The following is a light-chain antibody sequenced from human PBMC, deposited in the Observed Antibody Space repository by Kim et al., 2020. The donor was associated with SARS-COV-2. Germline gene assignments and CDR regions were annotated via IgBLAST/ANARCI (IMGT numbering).Light chain of an antibody. V-gene: IGLV2-14*04. CDR1: SSDVGGYNY. J-gene: IGLJ2*01. Sequence: QSITTSCTGTSSDVGGYNYVSWYQQHPGKAPKLMIYDVSERPSGISNRFYGSKSGNTASLTISGLQAEDEADYYCSSYTSSSPFVVFGGGTKLTVL. CDR3: SSYTSSSPFVV. CDR2: DVS.